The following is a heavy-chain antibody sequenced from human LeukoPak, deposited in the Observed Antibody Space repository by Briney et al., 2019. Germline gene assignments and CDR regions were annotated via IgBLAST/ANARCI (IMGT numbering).Heavy chain of an antibody. CDR2: ISSSSSYI. J-gene: IGHJ3*02. D-gene: IGHD6-13*01. CDR3: PRVDSEQQLQHDAFDX. CDR1: GFRFSSYA. V-gene: IGHV3-21*01. Sequence: GGSLRLSCAASGFRFSSYAINWVRQAPGKGLEWVSSISSSSSYIYYADSVKGRFTISRDNAKNSLYLQMNSLRAEDTAVYYCPRVDSEQQLQHDAFDXXXQXTXXXVSS.